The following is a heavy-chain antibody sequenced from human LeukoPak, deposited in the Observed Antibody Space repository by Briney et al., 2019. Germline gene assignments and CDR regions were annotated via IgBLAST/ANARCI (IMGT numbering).Heavy chain of an antibody. CDR2: IGTAGDT. CDR1: GFTFSEYD. D-gene: IGHD3-16*02. Sequence: GGSLRLSGAASGFTFSEYDMHWVRQATGNGLEWVSGIGTAGDTYYPGSVKGRFTISRENAKNSLHLQMNSLRAGDTAVYYCTRVDRADAFDIWGRGTIVTVSS. CDR3: TRVDRADAFDI. V-gene: IGHV3-13*01. J-gene: IGHJ3*02.